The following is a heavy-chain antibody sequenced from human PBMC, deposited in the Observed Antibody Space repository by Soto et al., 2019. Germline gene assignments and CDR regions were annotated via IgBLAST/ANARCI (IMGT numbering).Heavy chain of an antibody. CDR2: INAGNGNT. CDR1: GYTFTSYA. Sequence: ASVKVSCKASGYTFTSYAMHWVRQAPGQRLEWMGWINAGNGNTKYSQKFQGRVTITRDTSASTAYMELSSLRSEDTAVYYCASPYYYGSGSYYRPFDYWGQGTLVTVSS. J-gene: IGHJ4*02. V-gene: IGHV1-3*01. CDR3: ASPYYYGSGSYYRPFDY. D-gene: IGHD3-10*01.